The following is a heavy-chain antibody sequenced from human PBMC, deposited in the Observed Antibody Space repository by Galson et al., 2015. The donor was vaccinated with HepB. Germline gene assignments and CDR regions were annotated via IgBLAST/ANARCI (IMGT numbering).Heavy chain of an antibody. Sequence: SVKVSCKASGYTFTSYGISWVRQAPGQGLEWMGWISAYNGNTNYAQKLQGRVTMTTDTSTSTAYMELSSLRSEDTAVYYCARGPDYYDSSGYYSHWYFDLWGRGTLVTVSS. CDR2: ISAYNGNT. CDR1: GYTFTSYG. V-gene: IGHV1-18*01. J-gene: IGHJ2*01. D-gene: IGHD3-22*01. CDR3: ARGPDYYDSSGYYSHWYFDL.